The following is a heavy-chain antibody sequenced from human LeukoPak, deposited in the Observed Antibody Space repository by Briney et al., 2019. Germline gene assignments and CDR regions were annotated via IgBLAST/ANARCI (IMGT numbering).Heavy chain of an antibody. J-gene: IGHJ4*02. D-gene: IGHD3-9*01. V-gene: IGHV4-38-2*02. CDR2: IYYSGST. Sequence: PSETLSLTCTVSGYSLSTGYYWDWIRQPPGEGLEWIGSIYYSGSTYYNPSLKGRVTISRDTSKNQFSLKLSSVTAADTAVYYCARDLRYFSLWGQGTLVIVSS. CDR1: GYSLSTGYY. CDR3: ARDLRYFSL.